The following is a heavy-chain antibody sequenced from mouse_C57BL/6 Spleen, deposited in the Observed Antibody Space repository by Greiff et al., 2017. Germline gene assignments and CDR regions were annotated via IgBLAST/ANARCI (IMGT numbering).Heavy chain of an antibody. V-gene: IGHV5-17*01. CDR3: GSGRFAY. Sequence: EVKLMESGGGLVKPGGSLKLSCEASGFTFSDYGMHWVRLAPEKGLEWVAYISSGSSTIYYADTVKGRFTLSRDNAKNTLFLQRTRLRAEDTAVYYCGSGRFAYWGQGTLGTVSS. J-gene: IGHJ3*01. CDR2: ISSGSSTI. CDR1: GFTFSDYG.